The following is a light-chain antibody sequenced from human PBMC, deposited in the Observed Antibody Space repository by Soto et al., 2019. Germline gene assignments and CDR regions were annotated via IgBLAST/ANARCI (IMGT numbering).Light chain of an antibody. V-gene: IGKV1-5*03. CDR3: QQYNGY. Sequence: IQMTQSPSTLSASVGDRVTITCRASQSISSLLAWYQQKPGKAPNLLIYRASSLESGVPSRFSGSGSGTEFTLTISSLQPDDLATYYCQQYNGYFGGGTRVEIK. CDR1: QSISSL. CDR2: RAS. J-gene: IGKJ4*01.